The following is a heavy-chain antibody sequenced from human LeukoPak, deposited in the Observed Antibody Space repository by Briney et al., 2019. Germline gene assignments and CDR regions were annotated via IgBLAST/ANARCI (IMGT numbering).Heavy chain of an antibody. V-gene: IGHV3-20*04. J-gene: IGHJ4*02. CDR1: GFTFSSYG. CDR3: AGFNRDGE. D-gene: IGHD3-10*01. Sequence: GRSLRLSCAASGFTFSSYGMHWVRQAPGKGLEWVSGINWNGGSTGYADSVKGRFTISRDNAKNSLYLQMNSLRVEDTALYYCAGFNRDGEWGQGTLVTVSS. CDR2: INWNGGST.